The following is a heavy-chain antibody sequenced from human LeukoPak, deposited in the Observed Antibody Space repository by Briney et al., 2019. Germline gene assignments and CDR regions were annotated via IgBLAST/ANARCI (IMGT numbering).Heavy chain of an antibody. D-gene: IGHD3-22*01. J-gene: IGHJ5*02. CDR2: IRYDGSNK. CDR1: GFTFSSYG. CDR3: AKGGQYYYDSTSGLVDP. V-gene: IGHV3-30*02. Sequence: GGSLRLSCAASGFTFSSYGMHWVRQAPGKGLEWVAFIRYDGSNKYYADSVKGRFTISRDNSKNTLYLQMNSLRAEDTAVYYCAKGGQYYYDSTSGLVDPWGQGTLVTVSS.